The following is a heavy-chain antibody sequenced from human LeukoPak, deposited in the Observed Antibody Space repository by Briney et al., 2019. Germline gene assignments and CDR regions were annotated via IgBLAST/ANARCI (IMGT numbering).Heavy chain of an antibody. Sequence: GGSLRLSCAASGFTFSSYAMSWVRQAPGKGLEWVSAISGSGGSTYYADSVKGRFTISRDNSKNTLYLQMNSLRAKDTAVYYCAKDQDYYYDSSGLLDYWGQGTLVTVSS. V-gene: IGHV3-23*01. CDR1: GFTFSSYA. CDR2: ISGSGGST. CDR3: AKDQDYYYDSSGLLDY. D-gene: IGHD3-22*01. J-gene: IGHJ4*02.